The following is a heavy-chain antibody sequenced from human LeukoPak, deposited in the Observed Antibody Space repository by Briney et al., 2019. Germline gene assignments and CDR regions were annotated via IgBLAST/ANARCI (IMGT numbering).Heavy chain of an antibody. D-gene: IGHD3-22*01. CDR3: ARPQSSSGYYWPFDD. CDR2: IGTAGDT. CDR1: GFTFSSYD. V-gene: IGHV3-13*01. J-gene: IGHJ4*02. Sequence: GGSLRLSCAASGFTFSSYDMHWVRQATGKGLEWVSAIGTAGDTYYPGSVKGRFTISRENAKNSLYLQMNSLRAGDTAVYYCARPQSSSGYYWPFDDWGQGTLVTVSS.